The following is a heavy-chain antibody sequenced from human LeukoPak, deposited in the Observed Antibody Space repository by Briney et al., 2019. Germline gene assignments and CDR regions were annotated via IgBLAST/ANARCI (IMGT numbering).Heavy chain of an antibody. CDR2: IYYSGST. CDR1: GGSISSGDYY. J-gene: IGHJ4*02. Sequence: SETLSLTCTVSGGSISSGDYYWSWIRQPPGKGLEWIGYIYYSGSTYYNPSLKSRVTISVDTSKNQFSLKLSPVTAADTAVYYCARGGGYYGSGSYYPTFDYWGQGTLVTVSS. CDR3: ARGGGYYGSGSYYPTFDY. D-gene: IGHD3-10*01. V-gene: IGHV4-30-4*01.